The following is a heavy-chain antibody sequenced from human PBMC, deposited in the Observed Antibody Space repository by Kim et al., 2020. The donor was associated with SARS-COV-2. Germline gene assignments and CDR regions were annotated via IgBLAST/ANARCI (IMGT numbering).Heavy chain of an antibody. CDR2: IYYSGST. CDR1: GGSISSSSYY. Sequence: SETLSLTCTVSGGSISSSSYYWGWIRQPPGKGLEWIGSIYYSGSTYYNPSLKSRVTISVDTSKNQFSLKLSSVTAADTAVYYCARSDYSSSWYGWFDPWGQGTLVTVSS. CDR3: ARSDYSSSWYGWFDP. J-gene: IGHJ5*02. V-gene: IGHV4-39*01. D-gene: IGHD6-13*01.